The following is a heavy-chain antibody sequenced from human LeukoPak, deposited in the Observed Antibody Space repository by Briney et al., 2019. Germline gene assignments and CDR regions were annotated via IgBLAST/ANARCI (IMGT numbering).Heavy chain of an antibody. Sequence: SETLSLTCTVSGGSISSYYWSWIRQPPGKGLEWIGYIYYSGSTNYNPSLKSRVTISVDTSKNQFSLKLSSVTAADTAVYYCARRTIAVGDAFDTWGQGTMVTVSS. CDR2: IYYSGST. D-gene: IGHD6-19*01. J-gene: IGHJ3*02. V-gene: IGHV4-59*08. CDR1: GGSISSYY. CDR3: ARRTIAVGDAFDT.